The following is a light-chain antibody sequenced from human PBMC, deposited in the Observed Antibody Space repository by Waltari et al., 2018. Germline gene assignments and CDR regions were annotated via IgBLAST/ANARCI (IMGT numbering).Light chain of an antibody. CDR2: KTS. CDR1: QSISSW. CDR3: KHYLKLPVT. V-gene: IGKV1-5*03. J-gene: IGKJ1*01. Sequence: DIQMTKSPSTLSASVGDRVTIPCRASQSISSWLAWYQQKPGKAPKVLIYKTSSLHSGVPSRFSGSGTGTEFTLTISRLEPDNFAVYYCKHYLKLPVTFGQGTTVEI.